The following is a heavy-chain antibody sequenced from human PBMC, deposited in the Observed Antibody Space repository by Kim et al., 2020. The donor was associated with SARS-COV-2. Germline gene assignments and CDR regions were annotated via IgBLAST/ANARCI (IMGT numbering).Heavy chain of an antibody. V-gene: IGHV3-30*18. CDR1: GFTFSSYG. Sequence: GGSLRLSCAASGFTFSSYGMHWVRQAPGKGLEWVAVISYDGSNKYYADSVKGRFTISRDNSKNTLYLQMNSLRAEDTVVYYCAKVPINSHDYDFWSGLFDSCVHVLLAPVTS. CDR2: ISYDGSNK. CDR3: AKVPINSHDYDFWSGLFDS. D-gene: IGHD3-3*01. J-gene: IGHJ4*01.